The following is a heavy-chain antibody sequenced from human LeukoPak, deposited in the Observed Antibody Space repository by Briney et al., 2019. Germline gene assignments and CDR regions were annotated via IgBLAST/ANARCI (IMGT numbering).Heavy chain of an antibody. CDR2: ISYDGSNK. CDR1: GFTFSSYA. D-gene: IGHD3-3*01. Sequence: GGSLRLSCAASGFTFSSYAMHWVRQAPGKGLEGVAVISYDGSNKYYADSVKGRFTISRDNSKNTLYLQMNSLRAEDTAVYYCARDPNYDFWSGYYTYGMDVWGQGTTVTVSS. CDR3: ARDPNYDFWSGYYTYGMDV. J-gene: IGHJ6*02. V-gene: IGHV3-30-3*01.